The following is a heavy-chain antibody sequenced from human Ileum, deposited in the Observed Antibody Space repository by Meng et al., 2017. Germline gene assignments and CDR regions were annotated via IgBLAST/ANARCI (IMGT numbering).Heavy chain of an antibody. CDR3: ARDHWGSLDS. J-gene: IGHJ4*02. D-gene: IGHD7-27*01. V-gene: IGHV4-61*08. Sequence: QLPDAGPGPVRRSVTLVLICAVSGGSVSSSGYRWGLIRQPPAKGLEWLGSASTNHNPSLNSRVPIPVDTSKNQFSMKLNSVTAAATAVYYCARDHWGSLDSWGQGVLVTVSS. CDR1: GGSVSSSGYR. CDR2: AST.